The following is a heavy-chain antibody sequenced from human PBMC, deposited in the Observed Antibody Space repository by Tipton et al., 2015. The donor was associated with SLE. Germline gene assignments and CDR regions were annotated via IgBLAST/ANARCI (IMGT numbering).Heavy chain of an antibody. J-gene: IGHJ4*02. Sequence: GSLRLSCAASGFTFSSYNMNWVRQAPGKGLEWVSYISSSSSTIFYADSVKGRFTISRDNAKNSLYLQMNSLRAEDTAVYYCVREDHSNYGDYWGQGTLVTVSS. V-gene: IGHV3-48*01. CDR2: ISSSSSTI. CDR3: VREDHSNYGDY. D-gene: IGHD4-11*01. CDR1: GFTFSSYN.